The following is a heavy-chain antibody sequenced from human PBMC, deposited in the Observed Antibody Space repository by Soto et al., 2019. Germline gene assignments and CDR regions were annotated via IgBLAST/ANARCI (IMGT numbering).Heavy chain of an antibody. J-gene: IGHJ4*02. CDR1: GGSISSYY. CDR3: ARHHDS. Sequence: QVQLQESGPGLVKPSETLSLTCTVSGGSISSYYWSWIRQPPGKGLEWIGYIYYSGSTHYNPPLKSRVTISVDTSKNQFSLKLSSVTAADTAVYYCARHHDSWGQGTLVTVSS. CDR2: IYYSGST. V-gene: IGHV4-59*08.